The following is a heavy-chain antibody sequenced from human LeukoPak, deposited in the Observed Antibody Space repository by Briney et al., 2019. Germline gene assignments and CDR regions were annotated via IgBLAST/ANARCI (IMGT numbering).Heavy chain of an antibody. CDR3: ARRYCTSTSCYAFDY. Sequence: GGSLRLSCAASGFTFSSYSMNWVRQAPGKGLEWVSSISSTSGHIYYADSVKGRFTISRDNAKNSLYLQMNSLRADDTAVYYCARRYCTSTSCYAFDYWGQGSLVTVSS. CDR1: GFTFSSYS. V-gene: IGHV3-21*01. J-gene: IGHJ4*02. CDR2: ISSTSGHI. D-gene: IGHD2-2*01.